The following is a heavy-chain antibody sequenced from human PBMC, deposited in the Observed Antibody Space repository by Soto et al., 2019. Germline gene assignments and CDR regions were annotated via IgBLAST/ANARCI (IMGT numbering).Heavy chain of an antibody. CDR3: ARGSSNWAYFFDY. J-gene: IGHJ4*02. V-gene: IGHV3-48*02. D-gene: IGHD6-13*01. CDR2: ITSSGTTV. CDR1: GFTFSSYS. Sequence: EVHLVESGGGLVQPGGSLRLSCAASGFTFSSYSLNWVRQAPGKGLEWVSYITSSGTTVYYADSVRGRFTISRDKAKNSLYLQMNSLRDDDTAVYYCARGSSNWAYFFDYCGQGTLVTVSS.